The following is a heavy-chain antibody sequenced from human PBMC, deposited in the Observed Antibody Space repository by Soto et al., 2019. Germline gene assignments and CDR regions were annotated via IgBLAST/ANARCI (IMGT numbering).Heavy chain of an antibody. CDR2: IYSGGST. CDR3: ARGGGSYYYYYMDV. V-gene: IGHV3-53*01. J-gene: IGHJ6*03. CDR1: GFTVSSNY. D-gene: IGHD1-26*01. Sequence: GGSLRLSCAASGFTVSSNYMSWVRQAPGKGLEWVSVIYSGGSTYYADSVKGRFTISRANSKNTLYLQMNSLRAEDTSVYSCARGGGSYYYYYMDVWGKGTTVTVSS.